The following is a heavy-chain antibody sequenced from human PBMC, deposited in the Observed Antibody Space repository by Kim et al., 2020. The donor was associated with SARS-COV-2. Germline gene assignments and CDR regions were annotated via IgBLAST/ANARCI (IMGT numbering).Heavy chain of an antibody. J-gene: IGHJ6*02. CDR1: GFAFSSYS. Sequence: GGSLRLSCAASGFAFSSYSMNWVRQAPGKGLEWVSSISSSSSYIYYADSVKGRFTISRDNAKNSLYLQMNSLRAEDTAVYYCARDTWYYYGSGSQYYYYYGMDVWGQGTTVTVSS. D-gene: IGHD3-10*01. CDR2: ISSSSSYI. V-gene: IGHV3-21*01. CDR3: ARDTWYYYGSGSQYYYYYGMDV.